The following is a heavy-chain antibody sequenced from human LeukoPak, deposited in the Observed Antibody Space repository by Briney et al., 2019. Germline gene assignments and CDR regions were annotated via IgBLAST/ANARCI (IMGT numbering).Heavy chain of an antibody. CDR1: GGSISSYNSY. CDR2: IYYSGTT. J-gene: IGHJ4*02. CDR3: ARSYNRVVLLYY. V-gene: IGHV4-39*01. D-gene: IGHD3-10*01. Sequence: SETLSLTCTISGGSISSYNSYWAWIRQPPGKGLEWIGTIYYSGTTYSNPSLKSRVTMSVDTSNNQFSLKLSSVTAADTAVYYCARSYNRVVLLYYWGQGTLVTVSS.